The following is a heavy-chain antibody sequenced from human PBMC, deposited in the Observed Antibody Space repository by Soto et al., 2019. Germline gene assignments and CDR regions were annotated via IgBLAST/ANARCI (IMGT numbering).Heavy chain of an antibody. CDR2: ISGSGGST. CDR3: ATRYCSSTSCPIDAFDI. CDR1: GLTVSSYA. J-gene: IGHJ3*02. V-gene: IGHV3-23*01. Sequence: GASLRLSCAASGLTVSSYARSWVRQTPGKGLEWVSAISGSGGSTYYADSVKGQFTISRDNSKNTLYLQMNSLRAEDTAVYYCATRYCSSTSCPIDAFDIWGQGTMVTVSS. D-gene: IGHD2-2*01.